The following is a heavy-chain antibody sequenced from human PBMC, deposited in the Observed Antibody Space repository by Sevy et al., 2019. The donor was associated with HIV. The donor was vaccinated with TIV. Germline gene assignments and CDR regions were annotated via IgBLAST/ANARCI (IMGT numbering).Heavy chain of an antibody. J-gene: IGHJ6*02. CDR2: IYPGDSDI. D-gene: IGHD3-10*01. CDR3: ARRGLRGGDYGMDV. CDR1: GYSFTTYW. Sequence: GESLKISCRGSGYSFTTYWIAWVRQMPGKGLEWMGIIYPGDSDIRYSPSFQGQVTISADKSISAAYLQWSSLKASDTAMYYYARRGLRGGDYGMDVWGQGTAVTVSS. V-gene: IGHV5-51*01.